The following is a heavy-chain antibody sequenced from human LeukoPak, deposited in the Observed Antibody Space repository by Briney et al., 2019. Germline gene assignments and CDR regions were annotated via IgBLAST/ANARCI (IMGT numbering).Heavy chain of an antibody. Sequence: GGSLRLFYAASGFNLRSYELNWVRQAPGKGLGVVSDISSCWSTIFYADSEKGRLTISRDDAKHSLYLHVHCVSAEHGGVFYCAERGTTMIGGVWGKGTTVTISS. CDR2: ISSCWSTI. CDR1: GFNLRSYE. CDR3: AERGTTMIGGV. V-gene: IGHV3-48*03. J-gene: IGHJ6*04. D-gene: IGHD3-10*02.